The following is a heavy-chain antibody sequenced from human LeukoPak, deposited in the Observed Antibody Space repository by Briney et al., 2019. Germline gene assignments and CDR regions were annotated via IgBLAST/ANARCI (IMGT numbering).Heavy chain of an antibody. Sequence: ASVKVSCKASGYTFTGYYMHWVRQAPGQGLEWMGWINPNSGGTNYAQEFQGRVTLTRDTSISTAYMELSRLTSNDTAVYTCARDPSTSYYLDYWGRGTLVTVSS. CDR2: INPNSGGT. CDR1: GYTFTGYY. D-gene: IGHD6-6*01. V-gene: IGHV1-2*02. J-gene: IGHJ4*02. CDR3: ARDPSTSYYLDY.